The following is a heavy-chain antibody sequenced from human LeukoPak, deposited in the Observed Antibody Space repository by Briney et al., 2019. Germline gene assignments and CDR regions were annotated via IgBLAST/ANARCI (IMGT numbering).Heavy chain of an antibody. Sequence: GGSLRLSCAASGFTFSSYSMNWVRQAPGKGLEWVSSISSSSYIYYADSVKGRFTISRDNAKNSLYLQMNSLRAEDTAVYYCARDRGSWYYFDYWGQGTLVTVSS. CDR1: GFTFSSYS. CDR2: ISSSSYI. J-gene: IGHJ4*02. CDR3: ARDRGSWYYFDY. V-gene: IGHV3-21*01. D-gene: IGHD6-13*01.